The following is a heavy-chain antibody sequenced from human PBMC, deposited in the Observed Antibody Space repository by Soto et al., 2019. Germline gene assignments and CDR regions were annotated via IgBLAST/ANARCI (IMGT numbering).Heavy chain of an antibody. CDR1: GGTISSFG. D-gene: IGHD6-19*01. Sequence: GGPLRDSSAASGGTISSFGVHWVSKAPGKGLEWVAVISYDGSNKYYADSVKGRFTIARDNSKNTLYLQMNSLRAEDTAVYYCAKDKLAVAVAAPFDYWGQGTLVIVSS. CDR3: AKDKLAVAVAAPFDY. J-gene: IGHJ4*02. V-gene: IGHV3-30*18. CDR2: ISYDGSNK.